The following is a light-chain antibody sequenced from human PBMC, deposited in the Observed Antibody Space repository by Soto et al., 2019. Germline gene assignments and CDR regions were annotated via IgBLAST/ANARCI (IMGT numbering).Light chain of an antibody. CDR1: QTISSW. V-gene: IGKV1-5*03. Sequence: DIQLTQSPSTLSGSVGDRVTITCRASQTISSWLAWYQQKPGKAPKLLIYKASTLKSGVPSRFSGSGSGTDFTLTINSLQSEDFAVYYCQRYNNWPLTFGGGTKVDIK. CDR3: QRYNNWPLT. CDR2: KAS. J-gene: IGKJ4*01.